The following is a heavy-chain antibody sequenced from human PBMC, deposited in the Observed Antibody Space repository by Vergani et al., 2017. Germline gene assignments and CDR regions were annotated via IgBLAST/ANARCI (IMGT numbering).Heavy chain of an antibody. Sequence: QVQLQESGPGLVKPSQTLSLTCTVSGGSISSGGYYWNWIRQPAGKGLEWIGRLYTSGSTTYNPSLKSRVTISVDTSKKQFSLKLTSVTAADTAVYYCASNYDSSGYIGAFPIWGQGTMVTVSS. CDR3: ASNYDSSGYIGAFPI. CDR2: LYTSGST. D-gene: IGHD3-22*01. J-gene: IGHJ3*02. V-gene: IGHV4-61*02. CDR1: GGSISSGGYY.